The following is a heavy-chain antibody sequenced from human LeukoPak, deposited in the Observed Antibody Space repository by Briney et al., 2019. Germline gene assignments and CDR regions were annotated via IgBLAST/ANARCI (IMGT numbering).Heavy chain of an antibody. CDR3: ARGPRYNWSYVYFDY. Sequence: ASVKVSCKASGYTFTGYYMHWVRQAPGQGLEWMGWINPNSGGANYAQKFQGRVTMTRDTSISTAYMELSRLRSDDTAVYYCARGPRYNWSYVYFDYWGQGTLVTVSS. CDR1: GYTFTGYY. CDR2: INPNSGGA. V-gene: IGHV1-2*02. J-gene: IGHJ4*02. D-gene: IGHD1-7*01.